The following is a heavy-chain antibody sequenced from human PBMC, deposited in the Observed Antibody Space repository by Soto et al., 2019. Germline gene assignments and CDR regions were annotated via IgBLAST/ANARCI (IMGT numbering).Heavy chain of an antibody. D-gene: IGHD2-15*01. J-gene: IGHJ4*02. V-gene: IGHV3-30*18. CDR3: AKGEDIVVVVAATLFDY. Sequence: GGFMRLSCAASGFNFSSYGMHWVRQAPGKGLEWVAVISYDGSNKYYADSVKGRFTISRDNSKNTRYLQMNSLRAEDTAVYYCAKGEDIVVVVAATLFDYWGQGTLVTVSS. CDR1: GFNFSSYG. CDR2: ISYDGSNK.